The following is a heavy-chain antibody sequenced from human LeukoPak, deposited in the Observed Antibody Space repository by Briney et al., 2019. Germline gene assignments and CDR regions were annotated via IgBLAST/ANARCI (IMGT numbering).Heavy chain of an antibody. Sequence: ASVKVSCKASGYTFTSYGISWVRQAPGQGLEWMGWISAYNGNTNYAQKLQGRVTMTTDTSTSTAYMELRSLRSDDTAVYYCARDKGYSSGWSQEPRAYYYYGMDVWGQGTTVTVSS. J-gene: IGHJ6*02. CDR1: GYTFTSYG. V-gene: IGHV1-18*01. CDR2: ISAYNGNT. CDR3: ARDKGYSSGWSQEPRAYYYYGMDV. D-gene: IGHD6-19*01.